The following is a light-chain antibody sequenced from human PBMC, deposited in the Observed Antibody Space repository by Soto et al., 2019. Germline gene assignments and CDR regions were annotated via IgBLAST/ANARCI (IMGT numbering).Light chain of an antibody. CDR2: RSV. J-gene: IGLJ3*02. Sequence: QSVLTQPPSASGTPGQRITISCSGSNSNIGNNYVYWYQQFPGTAPKLLIYRSVQRPSGVPDRFSGSKSATSASLAISGLRSEDEADYFCASWDDSVNGLWVFGGGTKLTVL. CDR3: ASWDDSVNGLWV. CDR1: NSNIGNNY. V-gene: IGLV1-47*01.